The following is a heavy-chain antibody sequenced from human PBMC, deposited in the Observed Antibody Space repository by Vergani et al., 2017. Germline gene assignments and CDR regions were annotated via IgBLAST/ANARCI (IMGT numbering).Heavy chain of an antibody. D-gene: IGHD3-22*01. V-gene: IGHV2-26*01. CDR3: ARIYYYDSSGYXLRFESGEGDWFDP. CDR2: IFSNDEK. J-gene: IGHJ5*02. CDR1: GFSLSNARMG. Sequence: QVTLKESGPVLVKPTETLMLTCTVSGFSLSNARMGVSWIRQPPGKALEWLAHIFSNDEKSYSTSLKSRLTISKDTSKSQVVLTMTNMDPVDTATYYCARIYYYDSSGYXLRFESGEGDWFDPWGQGTLVTVSS.